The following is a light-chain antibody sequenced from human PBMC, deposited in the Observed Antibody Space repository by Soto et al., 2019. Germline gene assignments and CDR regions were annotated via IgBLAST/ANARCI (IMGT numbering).Light chain of an antibody. CDR1: QSVRRN. V-gene: IGKV3-15*01. Sequence: IVMTQSPVTLSVSPGERATLSCRASQSVRRNLAWYQQKPGQAPRLLISGASTRATGIPARSSGSGSGTEFTLNTRSLQSEDFAVSYCQQHGSPSCTFGHGTMLDIK. CDR2: GAS. CDR3: QQHGSPSCT. J-gene: IGKJ1*01.